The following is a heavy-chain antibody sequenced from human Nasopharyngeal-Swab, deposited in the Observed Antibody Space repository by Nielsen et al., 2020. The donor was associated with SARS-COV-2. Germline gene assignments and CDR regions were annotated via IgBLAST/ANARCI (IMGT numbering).Heavy chain of an antibody. CDR1: GYVFSSYW. J-gene: IGHJ4*02. D-gene: IGHD2-2*03. Sequence: GESLKISCKVSGYVFSSYWIGWVRQMPGKGLEWMGIIHPGDSNTRYSPSFQGQVTMSADKSINTAYLQWSSLKASDTAMYYCARGGRVGSNSFLDYWGQGTLVTVSS. CDR2: IHPGDSNT. V-gene: IGHV5-51*01. CDR3: ARGGRVGSNSFLDY.